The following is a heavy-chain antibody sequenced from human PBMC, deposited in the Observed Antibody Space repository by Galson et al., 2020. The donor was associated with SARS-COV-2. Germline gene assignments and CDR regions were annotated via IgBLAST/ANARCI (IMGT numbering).Heavy chain of an antibody. CDR2: LNNAGTT. CDR1: GGSIDNYY. Sequence: ASETLSLTCDISGGSIDNYYWSWIRQPAGRGLEWIGRLNNAGTTDYNPSLKSRLTMSVDTSKNQFSLKLTSVTAADTAVYFCARDPHYGSCTWGQGILVTVSS. CDR3: ARDPHYGSCT. V-gene: IGHV4-4*07. J-gene: IGHJ5*02. D-gene: IGHD3-10*01.